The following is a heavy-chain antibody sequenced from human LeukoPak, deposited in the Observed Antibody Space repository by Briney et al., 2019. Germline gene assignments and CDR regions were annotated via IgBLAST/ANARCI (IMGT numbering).Heavy chain of an antibody. CDR2: AYSDGNT. V-gene: IGHV3-66*04. Sequence: GGSLRLSCAGSGITVNSTYISWVRQAPGKGLEWVSVAYSDGNTYYAGSVKGRFTISKDHSKNALFLQMNSLRAEDTAVYYCARLFGSGWPGYFFFAMVVGGQGTRVRVS. J-gene: IGHJ6*02. D-gene: IGHD6-19*01. CDR3: ARLFGSGWPGYFFFAMVV. CDR1: GITVNSTY.